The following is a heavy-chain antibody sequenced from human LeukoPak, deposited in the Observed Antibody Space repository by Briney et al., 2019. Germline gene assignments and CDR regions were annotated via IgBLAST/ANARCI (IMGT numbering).Heavy chain of an antibody. CDR1: GFTFNNYG. D-gene: IGHD3-22*01. CDR2: IQYDGSNK. V-gene: IGHV3-30*02. CDR3: AKFADDYYDSSGYYDDY. Sequence: GGSLRLSCAASGFTFNNYGMHWVRQAPGKGLEWVAFIQYDGSNKYYADSVKGRFTISRDNSKNTLYLQMNSLRTEGTAVYYCAKFADDYYDSSGYYDDYWGQGTLVTVSS. J-gene: IGHJ4*02.